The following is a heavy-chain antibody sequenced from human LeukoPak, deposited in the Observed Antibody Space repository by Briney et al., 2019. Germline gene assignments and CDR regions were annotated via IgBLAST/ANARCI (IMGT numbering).Heavy chain of an antibody. Sequence: ASVKVSCKASGYTFTSYDINWVRQAPGQGLEWMGWMNPNSGNTGYAQKFQGRVTMTRNTSISTAYMELSSLRSEDTAVYYCARVSWELLNYYYYGMDVWGQGTTVTVSS. CDR2: MNPNSGNT. D-gene: IGHD1-26*01. CDR3: ARVSWELLNYYYYGMDV. J-gene: IGHJ6*02. CDR1: GYTFTSYD. V-gene: IGHV1-8*01.